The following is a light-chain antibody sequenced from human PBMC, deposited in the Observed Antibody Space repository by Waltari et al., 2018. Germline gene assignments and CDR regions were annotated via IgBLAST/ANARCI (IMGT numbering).Light chain of an antibody. CDR3: QQLNSYPQVT. J-gene: IGKJ4*01. CDR2: AAS. Sequence: DIQLTQSPSFLSASVGDRVTITRRASQGISSYLAWYQQKPGKAPKLLIYAASTLQSGVPSRFSGSGSGTEFTLTISSLQPEDFATYYCQQLNSYPQVTFGGGTKVEIK. V-gene: IGKV1-9*01. CDR1: QGISSY.